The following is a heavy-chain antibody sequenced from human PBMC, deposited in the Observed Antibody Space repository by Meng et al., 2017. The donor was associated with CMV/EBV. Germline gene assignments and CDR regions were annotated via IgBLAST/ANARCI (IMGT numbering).Heavy chain of an antibody. CDR1: GGTFSSYA. D-gene: IGHD3-10*01. CDR3: ARDTMVRGYYYYYGMDV. CDR2: IIPILGIA. V-gene: IGHV1-69*10. J-gene: IGHJ6*02. Sequence: SVKVSCKASGGTFSSYAISWVRQAPGQGLEWMGGIIPILGIANYAQKFQGRVTITADKSTSTAYMELSSLRSEDTAVYYCARDTMVRGYYYYYGMDVWGQGTTVTVSS.